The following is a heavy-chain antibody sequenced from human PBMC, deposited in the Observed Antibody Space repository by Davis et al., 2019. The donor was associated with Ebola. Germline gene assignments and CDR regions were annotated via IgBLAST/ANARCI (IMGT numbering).Heavy chain of an antibody. CDR2: IYYSGST. D-gene: IGHD3-3*01. Sequence: SETLSLTCTVSGGSISSSSYYWGWIRQPPGKGLEWIGSIYYSGSTYYNPSLKSRVTISVDTSKNQFSLKLSPVTAADTAVYYCAGGRFLEWLFDYWDQGTLVTVSS. CDR1: GGSISSSSYY. V-gene: IGHV4-39*01. J-gene: IGHJ4*02. CDR3: AGGRFLEWLFDY.